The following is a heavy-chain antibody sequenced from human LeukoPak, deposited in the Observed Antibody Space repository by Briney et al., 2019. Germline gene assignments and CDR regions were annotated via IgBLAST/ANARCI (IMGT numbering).Heavy chain of an antibody. D-gene: IGHD3-22*01. V-gene: IGHV4-39*07. CDR3: ARGDDSSGYPSSYYMDV. CDR2: IYYSGST. Sequence: SETLSLTCTVSGGSISSDTYYWGWIRQPPGKGLEWIGNIYYSGSTYYNPSLKSRVTISVDTSKSQFSLKLSSVTAADTAVYYCARGDDSSGYPSSYYMDVWGKGTTVTVSS. CDR1: GGSISSDTYY. J-gene: IGHJ6*03.